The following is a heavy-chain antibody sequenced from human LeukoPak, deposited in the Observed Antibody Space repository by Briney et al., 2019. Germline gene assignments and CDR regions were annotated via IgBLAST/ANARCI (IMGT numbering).Heavy chain of an antibody. CDR3: AKDRSGDLDT. D-gene: IGHD4-17*01. V-gene: IGHV3-21*04. J-gene: IGHJ5*01. Sequence: PGGSLRLSCAASGFTFSSYSMNWVRQAPGKGLEWVSSISSSSSYIYYADSVKGRFTISRDNAKNSLYLQMNSLRSDDTALYYCAKDRSGDLDTWGQGTLVTVSS. CDR1: GFTFSSYS. CDR2: ISSSSSYI.